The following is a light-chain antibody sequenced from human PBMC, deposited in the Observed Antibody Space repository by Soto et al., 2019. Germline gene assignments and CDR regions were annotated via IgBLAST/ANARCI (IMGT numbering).Light chain of an antibody. V-gene: IGKV1-5*01. CDR1: QSISSW. Sequence: DTQMTQSPSTLSASVGDRVTITCRASQSISSWLAWYQQKPGKAPKLLIYDASSLESGVPSRFSGSGSGTEFTLTISSLQPDDFATYYCQQRWTFGQGTKVDIK. CDR3: QQRWT. CDR2: DAS. J-gene: IGKJ1*01.